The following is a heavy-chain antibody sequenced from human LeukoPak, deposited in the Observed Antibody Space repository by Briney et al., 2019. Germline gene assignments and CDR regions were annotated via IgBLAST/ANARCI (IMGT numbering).Heavy chain of an antibody. J-gene: IGHJ4*02. Sequence: PPGGSLRLSCAASGFTFSGYNMNWVRQAPGKGLEWVSYISSSSSTKYYADSVKGRFTISRDNAKNSLYLQMNSLRAEDTAVYYCARDQGLNYFDYWGQGTLVTVSS. CDR3: ARDQGLNYFDY. CDR1: GFTFSGYN. CDR2: ISSSSSTK. V-gene: IGHV3-48*01.